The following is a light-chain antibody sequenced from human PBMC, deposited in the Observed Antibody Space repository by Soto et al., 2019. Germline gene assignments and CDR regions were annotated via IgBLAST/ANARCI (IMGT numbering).Light chain of an antibody. J-gene: IGKJ1*01. CDR2: AAS. CDR3: QKYNSPPRT. CDR1: QDIVNF. V-gene: IGKV1-27*01. Sequence: DIQMTQSPSSLSASVGDRVSITCRASQDIVNFLAWYQHKPGKVPTLLIYAASTLQSGVPSRFSGSASGTDFTLTISSLQPEDVATYYCQKYNSPPRTFGQGTKVEV.